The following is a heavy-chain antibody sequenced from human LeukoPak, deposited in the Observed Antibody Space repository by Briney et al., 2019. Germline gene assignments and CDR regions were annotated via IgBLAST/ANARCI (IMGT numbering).Heavy chain of an antibody. D-gene: IGHD3-3*01. CDR2: ISYDGSNK. J-gene: IGHJ6*02. CDR1: GFTFSSYG. Sequence: PGRSLRLSCAASGFTFSSYGMHWVRQAPGKGLEWVAVISYDGSNKYYADSVKGRFTISRDNSKNTLYLQINSLRAEDTAVYYCAKDELRFLEWLLSRMDVWGQGTTVTVSS. CDR3: AKDELRFLEWLLSRMDV. V-gene: IGHV3-30*18.